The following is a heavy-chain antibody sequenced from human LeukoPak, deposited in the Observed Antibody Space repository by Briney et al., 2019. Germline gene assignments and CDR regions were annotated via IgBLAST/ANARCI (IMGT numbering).Heavy chain of an antibody. J-gene: IGHJ4*02. V-gene: IGHV1-8*03. CDR3: AKEAVVAGATDY. D-gene: IGHD6-19*01. CDR2: MNPNSGNT. CDR1: GYTFTSYD. Sequence: ASVKVSCKASGYTFTSYDINWVRQATGQGLEWMGWMNPNSGNTGYAQKFQGRVTITRNTSISTAYMELSSLRSEDTAVYYCAKEAVVAGATDYWGQGTLVTVSS.